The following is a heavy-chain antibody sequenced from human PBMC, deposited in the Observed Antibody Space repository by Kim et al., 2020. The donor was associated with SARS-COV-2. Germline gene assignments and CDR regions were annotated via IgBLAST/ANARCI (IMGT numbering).Heavy chain of an antibody. CDR1: GFTFSSYE. J-gene: IGHJ4*02. Sequence: GGSLRLSCAASGFTFSSYEMNWVRQAPRKGLEWVSYISSSGSTIYYADSVKGRFTISRDNAKNSLYLQMNSLRAEDTAVYYCARDWGRGVENDYWGQGTLVTVSS. V-gene: IGHV3-48*03. CDR3: ARDWGRGVENDY. CDR2: ISSSGSTI. D-gene: IGHD3-10*01.